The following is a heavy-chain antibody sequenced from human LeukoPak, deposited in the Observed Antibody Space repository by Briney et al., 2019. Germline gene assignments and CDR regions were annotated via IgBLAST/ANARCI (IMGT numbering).Heavy chain of an antibody. CDR1: GYTFTDYY. V-gene: IGHV1-8*03. Sequence: ASVKVSCKASGYTFTDYYMHWVRQATGQGLEWMGWMNPNSGITAYAQKFQGRVTITRNTSISTAYMELSSLRSEDTAVYYCAREDFYDSGSNDYWGQGTLVTVSS. CDR3: AREDFYDSGSNDY. CDR2: MNPNSGIT. D-gene: IGHD3-22*01. J-gene: IGHJ4*02.